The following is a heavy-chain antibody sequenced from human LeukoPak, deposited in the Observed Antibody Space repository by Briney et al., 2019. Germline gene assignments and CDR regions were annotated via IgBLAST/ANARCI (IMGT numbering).Heavy chain of an antibody. CDR3: ARRVGWLFDY. V-gene: IGHV4-4*09. Sequence: SETLSLTCTVSGGSFSSYYWSWSRQPPGKGLEWIGYIYPSGSANYNPSLKSRVTISVDTSKNQFSLNLNSVTAADTAVYYCARRVGWLFDYWGQGTLVTVSS. D-gene: IGHD5-24*01. CDR2: IYPSGSA. J-gene: IGHJ4*02. CDR1: GGSFSSYY.